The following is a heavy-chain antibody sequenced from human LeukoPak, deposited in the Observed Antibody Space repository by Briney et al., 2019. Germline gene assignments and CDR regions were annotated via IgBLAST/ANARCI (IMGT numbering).Heavy chain of an antibody. V-gene: IGHV3-23*01. D-gene: IGHD2-2*01. Sequence: GGSLRLSCAASGFTFSSYAMSWVRQAPGKGLEWVSAISGSGGSTYYADSVKGRFTISRDNSKNTLYLQMNSLRAEDTAVYYCAKGIVVVPAARRGDYMDVWGKGTTVTVSS. CDR3: AKGIVVVPAARRGDYMDV. CDR1: GFTFSSYA. J-gene: IGHJ6*03. CDR2: ISGSGGST.